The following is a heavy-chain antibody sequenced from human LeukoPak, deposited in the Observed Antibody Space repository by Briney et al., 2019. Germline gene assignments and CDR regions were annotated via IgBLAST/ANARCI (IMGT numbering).Heavy chain of an antibody. CDR2: IYTSGST. CDR1: GGSISSGSYY. V-gene: IGHV4-61*02. D-gene: IGHD1-26*01. CDR3: ARDRVVGARRNYYYYYYMDV. J-gene: IGHJ6*03. Sequence: SETLSLTCTVSGGSISSGSYYWSWIRQPAGKGLEWIGRIYTSGSTNYNPSLKSRVTISVDTSKNQFSLKLSSVTAADTAVYYCARDRVVGARRNYYYYYYMDVWGKGTTVTISS.